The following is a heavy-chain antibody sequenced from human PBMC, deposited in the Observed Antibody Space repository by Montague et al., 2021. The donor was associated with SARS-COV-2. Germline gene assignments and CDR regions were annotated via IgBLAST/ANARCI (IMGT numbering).Heavy chain of an antibody. Sequence: CAISGDSVASNSAAWNWNRQTPSRGLEWVGRTYHMSKWYNDYAVXVKSRITINPDTSKNQFSLQLNSVTPEDTAVYYCARGIWFGELLTGYYYYGMDVWGQGTTVTVSS. CDR3: ARGIWFGELLTGYYYYGMDV. D-gene: IGHD3-10*01. V-gene: IGHV6-1*01. CDR2: TYHMSKWYN. CDR1: GDSVASNSAA. J-gene: IGHJ6*02.